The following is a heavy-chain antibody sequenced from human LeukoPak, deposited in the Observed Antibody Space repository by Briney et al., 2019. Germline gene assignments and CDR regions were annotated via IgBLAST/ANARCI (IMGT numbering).Heavy chain of an antibody. CDR2: IYPNDSDT. Sequence: NRGESLKISCKGSGYSFTSYWIGWVRQMPGKGLEWMGIIYPNDSDTRYSPSFQGQVTISADKSISTAYLQWSSLKASDTAMYYCARHYLGYCSGGSCPGSYYYYMDVWGKGTTVTVSS. CDR3: ARHYLGYCSGGSCPGSYYYYMDV. V-gene: IGHV5-51*01. J-gene: IGHJ6*03. D-gene: IGHD2-15*01. CDR1: GYSFTSYW.